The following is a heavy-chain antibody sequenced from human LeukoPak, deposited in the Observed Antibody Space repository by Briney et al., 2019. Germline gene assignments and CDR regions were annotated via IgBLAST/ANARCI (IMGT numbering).Heavy chain of an antibody. D-gene: IGHD6-6*01. CDR3: ARHSETYSSFDYYGMDV. CDR1: GYTFTSYG. J-gene: IGHJ6*02. Sequence: ASVKVSCKASGYTFTSYGISWVRQAPGQGLEWVGWISAYNGNTNYAQKLQGRVTMTTDTSTSTAYMELRSLRSDDTAVYYCARHSETYSSFDYYGMDVWGQGTTVTVSS. V-gene: IGHV1-18*01. CDR2: ISAYNGNT.